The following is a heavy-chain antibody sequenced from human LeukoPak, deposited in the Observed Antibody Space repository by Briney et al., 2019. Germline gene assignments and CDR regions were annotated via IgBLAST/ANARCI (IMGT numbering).Heavy chain of an antibody. J-gene: IGHJ4*02. V-gene: IGHV4-4*07. CDR3: ARGGAVRYYGSGTYYKDFDY. Sequence: SETLSLTCTVSGGSISSYYWSWIRQPAGKGLEWIGRIYISGSTNYNPSLKSRVTISVDTSKNQFSLKLSSVTAADTALYYCARGGAVRYYGSGTYYKDFDYWGQGILVTVSS. CDR2: IYISGST. CDR1: GGSISSYY. D-gene: IGHD3-10*01.